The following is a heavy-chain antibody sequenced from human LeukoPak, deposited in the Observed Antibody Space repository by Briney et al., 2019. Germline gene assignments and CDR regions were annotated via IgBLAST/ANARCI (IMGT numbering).Heavy chain of an antibody. CDR2: IYHSGTT. V-gene: IGHV4-38-2*02. Sequence: SETPSLTCTVSGYSISSGYFWGWIRQPPGKGLEWIGSIYHSGTTYYIPSLKSRVTISVDTSNNQFSLKLSSVTAADTAVYYCARENGRYCSSASCYSFDYRGQGTPVTVSS. J-gene: IGHJ4*02. D-gene: IGHD2-2*01. CDR3: ARENGRYCSSASCYSFDY. CDR1: GYSISSGYF.